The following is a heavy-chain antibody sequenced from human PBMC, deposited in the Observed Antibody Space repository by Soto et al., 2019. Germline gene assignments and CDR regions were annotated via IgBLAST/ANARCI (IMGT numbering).Heavy chain of an antibody. J-gene: IGHJ4*02. CDR1: GFTFDDYA. CDR2: ISWNSGSI. D-gene: IGHD6-13*01. Sequence: PGGSLRLSCAASGFTFDDYAMHWVRQAPGKGLEWVSGISWNSGSIGYADSVKGRFTISRDNAKNSLYLQMNSLRAEDTALYYCAKDIGASSSWIFDYWGQGTLVTVSS. CDR3: AKDIGASSSWIFDY. V-gene: IGHV3-9*01.